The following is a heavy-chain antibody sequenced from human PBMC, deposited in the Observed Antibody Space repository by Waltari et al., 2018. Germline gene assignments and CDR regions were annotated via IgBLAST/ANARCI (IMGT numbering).Heavy chain of an antibody. V-gene: IGHV3-30-3*01. CDR2: MSFDGYSK. D-gene: IGHD2-15*01. CDR1: RSAFNNYI. J-gene: IGHJ4*02. Sequence: LVESGGDVVQSGRSLRLSCTSSRSAFNNYIMHWVRQAPGKGLEWVSAMSFDGYSKYYADSVRGRFTISRDDSLKTVYLQLDSLRLEDTAIYYCAREGYTSGRAGNFDYWGQGTLVTVSS. CDR3: AREGYTSGRAGNFDY.